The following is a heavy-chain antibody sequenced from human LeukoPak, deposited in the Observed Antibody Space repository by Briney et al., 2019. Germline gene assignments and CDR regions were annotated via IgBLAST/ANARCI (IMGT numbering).Heavy chain of an antibody. V-gene: IGHV4-34*01. J-gene: IGHJ3*02. Sequence: SETLSLTCAVYGGSFSGYYWSWIRQPPGKGLEWIGEINHSGSTNYNPSLKSRVTISVDTSKNQFSLKLSSVTAADTAVYYCARGGRRVVVVAVGAFDIWGQGTMVTVSS. CDR2: INHSGST. CDR1: GGSFSGYY. CDR3: ARGGRRVVVVAVGAFDI. D-gene: IGHD2-15*01.